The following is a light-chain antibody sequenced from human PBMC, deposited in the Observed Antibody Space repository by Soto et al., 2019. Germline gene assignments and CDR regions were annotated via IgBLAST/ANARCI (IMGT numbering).Light chain of an antibody. J-gene: IGKJ4*01. Sequence: EIVLTQSPGTLSLSPGERATLSCRASQSVGTYLAWYQQKPGQAPRLLIYGASSRATGIPDRFSGSGSGTDFTVTISRLEPEDFEVYYCQQYVSIPLTFGGGTKVEIK. CDR1: QSVGTY. CDR2: GAS. V-gene: IGKV3-20*01. CDR3: QQYVSIPLT.